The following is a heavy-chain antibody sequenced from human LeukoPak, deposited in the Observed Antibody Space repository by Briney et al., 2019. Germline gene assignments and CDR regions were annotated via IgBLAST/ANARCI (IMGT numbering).Heavy chain of an antibody. CDR3: ARDHKQYGDYEPEGY. V-gene: IGHV1-18*01. CDR2: ISAYNGNT. Sequence: AASVKVSCKASGYTFTSYGISWVRQAPGQGLEWMGWISAYNGNTNYAQKLQGRVTMTTDTSTSTAYMELRSLRSDDTAVYYCARDHKQYGDYEPEGYWGQGTLVTVSS. D-gene: IGHD4-17*01. CDR1: GYTFTSYG. J-gene: IGHJ4*02.